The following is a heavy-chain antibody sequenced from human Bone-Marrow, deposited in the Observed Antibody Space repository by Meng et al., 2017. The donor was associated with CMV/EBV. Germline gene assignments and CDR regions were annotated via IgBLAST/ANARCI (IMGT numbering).Heavy chain of an antibody. V-gene: IGHV3-7*01. Sequence: GESLKISCAASGFTFSSYGMHWVRQAPGKGLEWVANIKQDGSEKYYVDSVKGRFTISRDNAKNSLYLQMNSLRAEDTAVYYCVRDGHSWNFDYWGQGSLVTVSS. D-gene: IGHD6-13*01. J-gene: IGHJ4*02. CDR3: VRDGHSWNFDY. CDR1: GFTFSSYG. CDR2: IKQDGSEK.